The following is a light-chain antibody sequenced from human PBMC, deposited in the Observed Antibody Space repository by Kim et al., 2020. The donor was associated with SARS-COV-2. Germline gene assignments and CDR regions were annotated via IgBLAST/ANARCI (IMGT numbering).Light chain of an antibody. CDR2: RSN. CDR1: NSNIGSNY. CDR3: ATWDDSPTGHWV. Sequence: ELTQPPSASGTPGQRVTLSCSGSNSNIGSNYVYWYQQLPGAAPKLLIYRSNQRPSGVPDRFSGSKSGTSASLAISGLRSGDEADYYCATWDDSPTGHWVFGGGTQLTVL. V-gene: IGLV1-47*01. J-gene: IGLJ3*02.